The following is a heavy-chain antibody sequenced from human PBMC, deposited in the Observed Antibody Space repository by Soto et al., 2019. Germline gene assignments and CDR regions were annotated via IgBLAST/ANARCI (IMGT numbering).Heavy chain of an antibody. Sequence: GGSVKVSLQGSGGTLSSSTFVWVRQAPGQGVEWMGRIIPILGIANYAQKFQGRVTITADIFTSTAYMELSSLRSDDTAVYYCARGKDCSTTTCYSPNWFDPWGQGTLVTVSS. CDR2: IIPILGIA. CDR3: ARGKDCSTTTCYSPNWFDP. D-gene: IGHD2-2*01. J-gene: IGHJ5*02. CDR1: GGTLSSST. V-gene: IGHV1-69*02.